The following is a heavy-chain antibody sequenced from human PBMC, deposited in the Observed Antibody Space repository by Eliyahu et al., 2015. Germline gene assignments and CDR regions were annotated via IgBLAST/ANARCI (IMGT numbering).Heavy chain of an antibody. D-gene: IGHD2-15*01. CDR1: GGSISXDNYY. Sequence: QVQLQESGPGLVKPSQTLSLTCTVSGGSISXDNYYWXWXRQPPGKGLEWIGYIYYNGNTXYNPSLKSRLTMSVDTSMNQFSLKLNSVTAADTAVYYCARNPHPDLGYXSGDGCNRHYGMDVWGQGTTVTVSS. V-gene: IGHV4-30-4*01. CDR2: IYYNGNT. J-gene: IGHJ6*02. CDR3: ARNPHPDLGYXSGDGCNRHYGMDV.